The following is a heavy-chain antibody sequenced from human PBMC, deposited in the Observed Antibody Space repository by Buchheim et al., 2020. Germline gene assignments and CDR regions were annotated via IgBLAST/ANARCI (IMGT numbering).Heavy chain of an antibody. CDR2: ISGSGSTT. J-gene: IGHJ6*02. V-gene: IGHV3-23*01. CDR1: EFTFSIYA. Sequence: EVQLLESGGGLVQPGGSLRLSCAASEFTFSIYAMNWVRQAPGKGLEWVSVISGSGSTTYYADSVKGRFTISRDNAKNSLYLQMNSLRAEDTAVYYCARDGYGMDVWGQGTT. CDR3: ARDGYGMDV.